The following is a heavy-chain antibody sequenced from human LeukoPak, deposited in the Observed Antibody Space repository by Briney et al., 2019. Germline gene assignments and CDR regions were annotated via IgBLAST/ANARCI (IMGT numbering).Heavy chain of an antibody. CDR3: ARRLGATQPYFAF. CDR2: IHPGDSEI. J-gene: IGHJ4*02. CDR1: GYRFTSYW. Sequence: GESLKISCKASGYRFTSYWIGWVRQMPGKGLECMVIIHPGDSEIRYSPSFQGQVTISVDKSISTACLQWSGLKASDTAIYYFARRLGATQPYFAFWGQGALVTVSS. D-gene: IGHD1-26*01. V-gene: IGHV5-51*01.